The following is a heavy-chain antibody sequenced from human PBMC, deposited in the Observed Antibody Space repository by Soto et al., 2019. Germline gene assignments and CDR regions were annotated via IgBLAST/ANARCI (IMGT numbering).Heavy chain of an antibody. J-gene: IGHJ6*02. V-gene: IGHV1-58*01. CDR3: AEAKSSSWCGRLCPSSIDYYGMDV. Sequence: GASVKVSCKASGFTFTSSAVQRVRQARGQPLEWTGWIDVGSGNTNYAQKFQERVTITRDMSTNTAYMGVSRLRSEDTAVYYCAEAKSSSWCGRLCPSSIDYYGMDVWREDATVTV. CDR1: GFTFTSSA. CDR2: IDVGSGNT. D-gene: IGHD6-13*01.